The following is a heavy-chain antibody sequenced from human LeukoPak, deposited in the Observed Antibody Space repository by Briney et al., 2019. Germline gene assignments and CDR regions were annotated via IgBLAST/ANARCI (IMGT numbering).Heavy chain of an antibody. Sequence: GGSLTLSCNASSGLTFGNYDMHCLRQAPGKELEWLSSIGISGDYSTYYAAAGKGRVSISRDNAKTFLYPQMDRLRGEDTAVYYCARNRSYCDETPSPKWFAPWGQGTLVIVSS. CDR3: ARNRSYCDETPSPKWFAP. J-gene: IGHJ5*02. CDR2: IGISGDYST. CDR1: GLTFGNYD. D-gene: IGHD2-21*01. V-gene: IGHV3-48*03.